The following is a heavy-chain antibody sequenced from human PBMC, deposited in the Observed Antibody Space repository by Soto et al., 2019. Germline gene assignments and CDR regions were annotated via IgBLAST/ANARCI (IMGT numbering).Heavy chain of an antibody. CDR3: ARVSGPYYYGLDV. D-gene: IGHD3-3*01. CDR2: SYYSGTT. V-gene: IGHV4-30-4*01. J-gene: IGHJ6*01. Sequence: QVQLQESGPGLVKPSQTLSLTCTVSGVSISNSDYWWGWSRQSPGKGLEWIGNSYYSGTTNYNPSLMGRVTISLDTSKTQFSLKLTSVTDADTAVYYCARVSGPYYYGLDVWGQGTTVTVSS. CDR1: GVSISNSDYW.